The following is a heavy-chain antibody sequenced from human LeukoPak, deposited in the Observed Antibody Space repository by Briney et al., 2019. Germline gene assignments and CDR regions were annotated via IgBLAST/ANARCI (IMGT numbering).Heavy chain of an antibody. CDR3: GKSAPSGFDP. CDR1: GYTFTTYA. CDR2: INAGNGDA. J-gene: IGHJ5*02. Sequence: PAASVKVSCKASGYTFTTYAIHWVRQAPGRSLEWMGRINAGNGDAKYSQNFHDRITITRDTSASTVYMELTSLRSEDTAVYYCGKSAPSGFDPWGQGTLVTVSS. V-gene: IGHV1-3*01.